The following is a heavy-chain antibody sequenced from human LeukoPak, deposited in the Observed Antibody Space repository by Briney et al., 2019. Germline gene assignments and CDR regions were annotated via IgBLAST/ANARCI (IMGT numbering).Heavy chain of an antibody. D-gene: IGHD1-26*01. J-gene: IGHJ6*03. V-gene: IGHV4-4*09. CDR2: IYTSGST. CDR1: GGSISSYY. Sequence: PSETLSLTCTVSGGSISSYYWSWIRQPPGKGLEWIGYIYTSGSTNYNPSLKSRVTISVDTSKNQFSLKLSSVTAADTAVYYCAGHRGSDRYYYYYYYMDVWGKGTTVTVSS. CDR3: AGHRGSDRYYYYYYYMDV.